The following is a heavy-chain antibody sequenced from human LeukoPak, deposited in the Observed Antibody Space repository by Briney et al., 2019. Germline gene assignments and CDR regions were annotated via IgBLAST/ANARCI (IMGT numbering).Heavy chain of an antibody. V-gene: IGHV3-33*01. CDR2: IWYDGSNK. CDR3: AREMAEGCSGGSCPDAFDI. D-gene: IGHD2-15*01. Sequence: GGSLRLSCAASGFTFSSYGMHWVRQAPGKGLEWVAVIWYDGSNKYYADSVKGRFIISRDNSKNTLYLQMNSLRAEDTAVYYCAREMAEGCSGGSCPDAFDIWGQGTMVTVSS. CDR1: GFTFSSYG. J-gene: IGHJ3*02.